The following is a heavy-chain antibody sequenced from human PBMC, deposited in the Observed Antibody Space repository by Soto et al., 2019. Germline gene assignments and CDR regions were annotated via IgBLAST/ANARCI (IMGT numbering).Heavy chain of an antibody. V-gene: IGHV1-69*01. J-gene: IGHJ4*02. CDR1: GGTFSSYA. Sequence: QVQLVQSGAEVKKPGSSVKVSCKASGGTFSSYAISWVRQAPGQGLEWMGGLIPIFGTANYAQKFQGRVTITADESTSTAYMELSSLRSEDTAVYYCAREGDYYDSSGYLAPFDYWGQGTLVTVSS. CDR3: AREGDYYDSSGYLAPFDY. CDR2: LIPIFGTA. D-gene: IGHD3-22*01.